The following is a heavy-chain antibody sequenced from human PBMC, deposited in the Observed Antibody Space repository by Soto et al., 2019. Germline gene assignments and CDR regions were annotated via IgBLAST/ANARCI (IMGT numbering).Heavy chain of an antibody. J-gene: IGHJ5*02. CDR3: ARAERDYGDYAGWFDP. Sequence: EASVKVSCKASGGTFSSYAISWVRQAPGQGLEWMGGIIPIFGTANYAQKFQGRVTITADESTSTAYMELSSLRSEDTAVYYCARAERDYGDYAGWFDPWGQGTLVTVSS. V-gene: IGHV1-69*13. D-gene: IGHD4-17*01. CDR1: GGTFSSYA. CDR2: IIPIFGTA.